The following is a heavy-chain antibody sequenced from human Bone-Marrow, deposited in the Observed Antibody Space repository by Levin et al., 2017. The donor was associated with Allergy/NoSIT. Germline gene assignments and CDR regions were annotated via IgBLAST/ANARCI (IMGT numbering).Heavy chain of an antibody. CDR1: GFSLSTSGMC. CDR2: IDWDDDK. J-gene: IGHJ4*02. D-gene: IGHD6-6*01. Sequence: SGPTLVKPTQTLTLTCTFSGFSLSTSGMCVSWIRQPPGKALEWLARIDWDDDKYYSTSLKTRLTISKDTSKNQVVLTMTNMDPVDTATYYCARIFLTYSSSPRHAQYYFDYWGQGTLVTVSS. V-gene: IGHV2-70*11. CDR3: ARIFLTYSSSPRHAQYYFDY.